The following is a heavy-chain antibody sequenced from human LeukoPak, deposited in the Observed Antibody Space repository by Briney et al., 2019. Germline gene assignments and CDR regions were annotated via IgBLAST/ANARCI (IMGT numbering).Heavy chain of an antibody. CDR3: AMQVRGVIT. V-gene: IGHV3-64*01. CDR2: ISGNGGST. CDR1: GFTFSSFT. Sequence: GGSLRLSCAASGFTFSSFTMHWVRQAPGKGLQYVSGISGNGGSTYYATSVEGRFTISRDNSENTLYLQMGSLRAEDMAVYYCAMQVRGVITWGQGTLVTVSP. D-gene: IGHD3-10*01. J-gene: IGHJ5*02.